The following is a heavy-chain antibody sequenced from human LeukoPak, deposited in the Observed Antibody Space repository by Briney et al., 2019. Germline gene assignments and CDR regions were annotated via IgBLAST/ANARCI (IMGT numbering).Heavy chain of an antibody. V-gene: IGHV3-23*01. CDR3: VKDLPASGWYS. Sequence: PGGSLRLSCAGSGFTFTNYMAWVRQARGMGLEWVSAITGIGDYTYYTDSVKGRFTISRDNSKNTLYLQMNSLRGEDTAIYYCVKDLPASGWYSWGQGTLVTVSS. CDR1: GFTFTNY. D-gene: IGHD6-19*01. CDR2: ITGIGDYT. J-gene: IGHJ4*02.